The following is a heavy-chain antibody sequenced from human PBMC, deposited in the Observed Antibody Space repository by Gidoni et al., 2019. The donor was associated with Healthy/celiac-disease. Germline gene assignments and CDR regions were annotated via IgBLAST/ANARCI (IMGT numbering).Heavy chain of an antibody. V-gene: IGHV3-33*01. J-gene: IGHJ4*02. Sequence: QVQLVESGGGVVQPGRSLRLSCAASGFTFSSYGMHWVRQAPGKGLGWVAVIWYDGSNKYYADSVKGRFTISRDNSKNTLYLQMNSLRAEDTAVYYCARAPSLKEYYFDYWGQGTLVTVSS. CDR1: GFTFSSYG. CDR3: ARAPSLKEYYFDY. CDR2: IWYDGSNK.